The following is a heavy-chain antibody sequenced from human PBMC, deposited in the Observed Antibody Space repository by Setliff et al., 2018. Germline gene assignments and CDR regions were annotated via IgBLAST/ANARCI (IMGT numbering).Heavy chain of an antibody. Sequence: GASVKVSCKASGGTFSSYAISWVRQAPGQGFEWMGGIIPIFGTANYAQKFQGRVTMTTDTSTSTAYMELRSLRSDDTAVYYCASDGQGNYNFWSGSYYYYGMDVWGQGTTVTVSS. D-gene: IGHD3-3*01. CDR3: ASDGQGNYNFWSGSYYYYGMDV. V-gene: IGHV1-69*05. J-gene: IGHJ6*02. CDR2: IIPIFGTA. CDR1: GGTFSSYA.